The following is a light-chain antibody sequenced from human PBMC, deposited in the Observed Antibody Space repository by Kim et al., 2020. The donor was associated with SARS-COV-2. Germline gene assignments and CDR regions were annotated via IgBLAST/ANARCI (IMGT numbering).Light chain of an antibody. J-gene: IGKJ1*01. V-gene: IGKV3-20*01. Sequence: LSPGERATLSCRASQSVNSNYLAWYQQKPGQAPRLLIYGASTRATGIPDRFSGSGSGTDFTLTISRLDPEDFAVYYCQQYGSSKTFGQGTKVDIK. CDR3: QQYGSSKT. CDR2: GAS. CDR1: QSVNSNY.